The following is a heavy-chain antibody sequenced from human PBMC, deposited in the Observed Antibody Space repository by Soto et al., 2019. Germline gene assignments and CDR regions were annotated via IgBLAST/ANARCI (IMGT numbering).Heavy chain of an antibody. J-gene: IGHJ1*01. Sequence: GGSLRLSCAASGFTFSSYAMSWVRQAPGKGLEWVSAISGSGGSTYYADSVKGRFTISRDNSKNTLYLQMNSLRAEDTAVYYCAKDTPGERYCSGGSCYSSAKYIHHWGQGTLVTVSA. D-gene: IGHD2-15*01. CDR3: AKDTPGERYCSGGSCYSSAKYIHH. CDR1: GFTFSSYA. CDR2: ISGSGGST. V-gene: IGHV3-23*01.